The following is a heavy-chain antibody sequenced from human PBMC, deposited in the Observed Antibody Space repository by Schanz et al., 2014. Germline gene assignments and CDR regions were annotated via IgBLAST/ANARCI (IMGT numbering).Heavy chain of an antibody. V-gene: IGHV1-18*01. J-gene: IGHJ6*02. Sequence: QVQLVQSGGEVKKPGASATVSCKASGYTFNNHGISWVRQAPGQGLEWMGWISVYHGHTNYAEKAHDRVTMTTDTSTSTAYMELRSLISDDTAVYYCVRDAGWAFGDYHGMDVWGQGTSVTVSS. CDR2: ISVYHGHT. CDR1: GYTFNNHG. D-gene: IGHD3-10*01. CDR3: VRDAGWAFGDYHGMDV.